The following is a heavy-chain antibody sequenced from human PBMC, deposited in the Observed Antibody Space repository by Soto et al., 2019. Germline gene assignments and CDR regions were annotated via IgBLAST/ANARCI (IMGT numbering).Heavy chain of an antibody. CDR3: ARDQDDFWSGYLGY. CDR2: INSDGSTT. J-gene: IGHJ4*02. D-gene: IGHD3-3*01. Sequence: GGSLRLSCAASGFTFSSYWMHWVRQAPGKGLVWVSRINSDGSTTNYADSVKGRFNISKDNSKKTLYLQMKSLRDEDKAVYYCARDQDDFWSGYLGYWGQGTLVTVSS. CDR1: GFTFSSYW. V-gene: IGHV3-74*01.